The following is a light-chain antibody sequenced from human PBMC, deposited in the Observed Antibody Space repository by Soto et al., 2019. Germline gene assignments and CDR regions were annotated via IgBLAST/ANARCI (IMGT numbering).Light chain of an antibody. CDR2: DAS. Sequence: GWTQSTDTPSLSPGDRATLYCGASQSVRSRYLAWYQQKPGLAPRLLIYDASSRAKGIPDRFSGSGSGTDFTLTISRLEAEDFAVYYCPQYGRSLIPFGQRT. CDR1: QSVRSRY. V-gene: IGKV3D-20*01. CDR3: PQYGRSLIP. J-gene: IGKJ5*01.